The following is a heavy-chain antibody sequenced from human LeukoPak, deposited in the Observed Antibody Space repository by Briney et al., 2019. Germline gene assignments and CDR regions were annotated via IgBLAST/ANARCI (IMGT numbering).Heavy chain of an antibody. J-gene: IGHJ6*03. Sequence: GGSLRLPCAASGFTFSDHYMSWIRQAPGKGLEWVSYISHTGTTMYYADSVKGRFTLSRDNARNSLYLQMNSLRAEDTAVYYCARDFRDTSLITYPYFMDVWGKGTTVTISS. CDR3: ARDFRDTSLITYPYFMDV. D-gene: IGHD3-16*01. V-gene: IGHV3-11*04. CDR1: GFTFSDHY. CDR2: ISHTGTTM.